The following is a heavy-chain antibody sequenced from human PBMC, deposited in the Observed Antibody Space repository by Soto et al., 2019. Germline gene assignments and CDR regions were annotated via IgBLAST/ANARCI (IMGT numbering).Heavy chain of an antibody. Sequence: SEDLSLTKTASGGFISGSNSCLRRQPPGKGVEWIGYMYNTGITVYNPSFKSRVTISVDTSKNQSSLKLNSVTAADKAVYYCERERWGYCGTDCYPLDVWGQGTTVTV. V-gene: IGHV4-59*01. CDR3: ERERWGYCGTDCYPLDV. CDR1: GGFISGSN. J-gene: IGHJ6*02. CDR2: MYNTGIT. D-gene: IGHD2-21*02.